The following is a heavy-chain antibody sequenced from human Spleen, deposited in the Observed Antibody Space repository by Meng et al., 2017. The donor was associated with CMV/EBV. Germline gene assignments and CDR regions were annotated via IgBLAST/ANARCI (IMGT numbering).Heavy chain of an antibody. Sequence: SETLSLTCTVSGGSISSYYWSWIRQPPGKGLEWIGYINYSGDTNYNPSLKSRVTMSVDTSKNQFSLKLRSVTAADTAVYYCARGSGLDYWGQGTLVTVSS. CDR2: INYSGDT. J-gene: IGHJ4*02. CDR1: GGSISSYY. V-gene: IGHV4-59*01. D-gene: IGHD1-26*01. CDR3: ARGSGLDY.